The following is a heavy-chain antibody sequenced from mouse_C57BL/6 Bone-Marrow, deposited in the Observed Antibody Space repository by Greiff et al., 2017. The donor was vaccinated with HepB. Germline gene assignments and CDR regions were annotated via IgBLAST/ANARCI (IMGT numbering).Heavy chain of an antibody. D-gene: IGHD1-1*01. CDR2: IYPRSGNT. CDR3: ARDDYYGSRTYFDY. CDR1: GYTFTSYG. V-gene: IGHV1-81*01. J-gene: IGHJ2*01. Sequence: QVQLQQSGAELARPGASVKLSCKASGYTFTSYGISWVKQRTGQGLEWIGEIYPRSGNTYYNEKFKGKATLTADKSSSTAYMELRSLTSEDSAVYFCARDDYYGSRTYFDYWGQGTTPTVSS.